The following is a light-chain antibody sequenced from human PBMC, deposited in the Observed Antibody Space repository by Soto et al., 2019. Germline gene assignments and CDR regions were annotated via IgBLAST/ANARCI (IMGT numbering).Light chain of an antibody. CDR1: ESIDSW. V-gene: IGKV1-5*01. J-gene: IGKJ1*01. CDR3: QQYHTDWT. Sequence: DIQMTQSPSTLSASVGDTFTITCRASESIDSWLSWYQQKPWKAPKLLIFAASTLVRGVPSRFSGRGSGTEFTLTISSLQADDYATFYCQQYHTDWTFGQGTKVDIK. CDR2: AAS.